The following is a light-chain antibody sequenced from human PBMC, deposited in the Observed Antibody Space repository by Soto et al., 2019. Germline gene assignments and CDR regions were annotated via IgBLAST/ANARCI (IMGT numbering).Light chain of an antibody. CDR3: QQFRNWPWK. J-gene: IGKJ1*01. V-gene: IGKV3-15*01. CDR1: HSVSDR. CDR2: GAS. Sequence: KVMTHSPATLSLSPWERATLSCRASHSVSDRLAWYQQTPGQAPRLLNYGASTRATGIPVRFSGSGSGTEFTLTISSLQSEDFAVYYCQQFRNWPWKFGQGTKVDIK.